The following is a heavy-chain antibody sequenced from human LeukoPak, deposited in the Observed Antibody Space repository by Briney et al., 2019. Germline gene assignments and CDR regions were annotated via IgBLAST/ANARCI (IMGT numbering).Heavy chain of an antibody. V-gene: IGHV3-48*03. J-gene: IGHJ4*02. CDR2: ISTRWSII. CDR1: VFNFNTWD. Sequence: PGVSLRLSYTACVFNFNTWDMNGLRQAPGKGREGVSHISTRWSIINYRDSVKGRFTISRDNAKNSLYLQMNSLRAEDSADCYCESRSYWCTLYDGPHFESWRQGTLVTVSS. CDR3: ESRSYWCTLYDGPHFES. D-gene: IGHD2-8*01.